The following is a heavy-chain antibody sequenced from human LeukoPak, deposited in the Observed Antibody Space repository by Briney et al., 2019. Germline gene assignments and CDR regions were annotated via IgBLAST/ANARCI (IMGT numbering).Heavy chain of an antibody. CDR1: GGTFSSYA. Sequence: ASVKVSCKASGGTFSSYAISWVRQAPGQGLEWMGGIIPIFGTANYAQKFQGRVTITADESTSTAYMELSSLRAEDTAVCYCARDQVWHYDSSGYTNYYYYYGMDVWGQGTTVTVSS. D-gene: IGHD3-22*01. CDR3: ARDQVWHYDSSGYTNYYYYYGMDV. J-gene: IGHJ6*02. CDR2: IIPIFGTA. V-gene: IGHV1-69*13.